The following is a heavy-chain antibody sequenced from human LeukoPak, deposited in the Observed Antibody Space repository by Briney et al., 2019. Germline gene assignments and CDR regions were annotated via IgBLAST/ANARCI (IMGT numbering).Heavy chain of an antibody. Sequence: ASVKVSCKASGYTFTSYDINWVRQATGQGLEWMGWMNPNSDNTGYAQKFQGRVTITRNTSISTAYMELSSLRSEDAAVYYCARGWEPYYFDYWGQGTLVTVSS. D-gene: IGHD1-26*01. V-gene: IGHV1-8*03. CDR2: MNPNSDNT. J-gene: IGHJ4*02. CDR1: GYTFTSYD. CDR3: ARGWEPYYFDY.